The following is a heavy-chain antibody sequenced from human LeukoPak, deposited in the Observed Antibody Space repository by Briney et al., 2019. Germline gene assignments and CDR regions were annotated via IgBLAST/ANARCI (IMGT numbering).Heavy chain of an antibody. CDR1: GFTFSNAW. J-gene: IGHJ3*02. CDR3: TTDPGITMIVADAFDI. Sequence: PGRSLRLSCAASGFTFSNAWMSWVRQAPGKGLEWVGRIKSKTDGGTTDYAAPVKGRFTISRDDSKNTLYLQMNSLKTEDTAVYYCTTDPGITMIVADAFDIWGQGTMVTVSS. CDR2: IKSKTDGGTT. V-gene: IGHV3-15*01. D-gene: IGHD3-22*01.